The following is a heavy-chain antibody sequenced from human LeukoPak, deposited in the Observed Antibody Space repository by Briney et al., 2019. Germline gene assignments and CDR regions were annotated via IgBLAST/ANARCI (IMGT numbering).Heavy chain of an antibody. V-gene: IGHV3-21*01. Sequence: GGSLRLSCAASGFTFSSYSMNCVRHAPGEGLEWVSAISSSSSYIYYADSVKGRFTISRDNAKNPLYLQMNSLRAEDTAVYYCAREPYYDFWSGYYDIDYWGQGTLVTVSS. CDR2: ISSSSSYI. CDR1: GFTFSSYS. J-gene: IGHJ4*02. D-gene: IGHD3-3*01. CDR3: AREPYYDFWSGYYDIDY.